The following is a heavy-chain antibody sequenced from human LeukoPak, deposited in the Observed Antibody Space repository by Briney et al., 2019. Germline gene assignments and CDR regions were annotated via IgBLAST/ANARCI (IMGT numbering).Heavy chain of an antibody. CDR2: MSYDGSNK. Sequence: GGSLRLSCAASGFTFSSYVMYWVRQASGKGLEWVARMSYDGSNKYYADSVKGRFTISRDNSKNTLYLQMNSLRVEDTAVYYCAASPSVAGSDYWGQGTLVTVSS. J-gene: IGHJ4*02. CDR1: GFTFSSYV. CDR3: AASPSVAGSDY. D-gene: IGHD6-19*01. V-gene: IGHV3-30*03.